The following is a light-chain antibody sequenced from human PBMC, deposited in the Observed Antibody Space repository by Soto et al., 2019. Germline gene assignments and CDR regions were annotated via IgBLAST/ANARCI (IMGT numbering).Light chain of an antibody. Sequence: DIQMTQSPSSLPASVGDRVTLTCRASQSISTYLNWYQQKPGKAPKLVIYAASSLQSGVPSRLSGSGSGTDFTLTISSLQPEDVATYYCQQSYTIPYTFGQGTKLEIK. J-gene: IGKJ2*01. CDR2: AAS. CDR3: QQSYTIPYT. CDR1: QSISTY. V-gene: IGKV1-39*01.